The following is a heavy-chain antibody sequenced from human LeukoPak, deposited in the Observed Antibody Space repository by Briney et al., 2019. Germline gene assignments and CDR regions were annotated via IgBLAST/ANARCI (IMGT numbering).Heavy chain of an antibody. D-gene: IGHD3-22*01. J-gene: IGHJ6*02. CDR2: INHGEST. CDR3: ARGRTYYYDTSGYYPSIYYGMDV. V-gene: IGHV4-34*01. CDR1: GGSFSGYY. Sequence: SETLSLTCAVSGGSFSGYYWYWIRQPPGKGLEWIGEINHGESTNYNPSLKSRATLSVDTYKNQLSLKLPSVTAADTAVYYCARGRTYYYDTSGYYPSIYYGMDVWGQGTTVIVSS.